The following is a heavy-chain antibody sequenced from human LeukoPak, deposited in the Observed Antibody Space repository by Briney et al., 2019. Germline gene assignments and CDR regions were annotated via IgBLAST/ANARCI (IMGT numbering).Heavy chain of an antibody. CDR1: GGSVSSGSYY. J-gene: IGHJ5*02. CDR3: ARARHCSSTSCYNFDP. D-gene: IGHD2-2*02. CDR2: IYYSGST. Sequence: SETLSLTCTVSGGSVSSGSYYWSWIRQPPGKGLEWIGYIYYSGSTNYNPSLKSRVTISVDTSKNQFSLKLSSVTAADTAVYYCARARHCSSTSCYNFDPWGQGTLVTVSS. V-gene: IGHV4-61*01.